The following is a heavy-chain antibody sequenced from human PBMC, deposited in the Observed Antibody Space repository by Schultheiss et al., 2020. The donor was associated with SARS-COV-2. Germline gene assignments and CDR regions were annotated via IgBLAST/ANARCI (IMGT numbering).Heavy chain of an antibody. CDR3: AKDPGVTMVQGVIGWFDP. CDR2: ISYDGNNK. D-gene: IGHD3-10*01. J-gene: IGHJ5*02. V-gene: IGHV3-30*18. CDR1: GFTFSSYG. Sequence: GGSLRLSCAASGFTFSSYGIHWVRQAPGKGLEWVALISYDGNNKYYADSVKGRFTISRDNSKNTLYLQMNSLRAEDTAVYYCAKDPGVTMVQGVIGWFDPWGQGTLVTVSS.